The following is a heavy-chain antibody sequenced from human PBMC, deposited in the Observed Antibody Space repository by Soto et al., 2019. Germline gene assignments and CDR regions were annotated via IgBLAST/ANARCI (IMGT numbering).Heavy chain of an antibody. D-gene: IGHD3-3*01. CDR3: ARVIWSGHLTSDL. CDR2: ISSSSSTI. V-gene: IGHV3-48*02. Sequence: EVQVVESGGGLVQPGGSLRLSCAASGFTFSSNSMNWVRQAPGKGLEWISYISSSSSTIYADSVKGRFTISIDNAKNSLYLQMNSLRDEETAVYYCARVIWSGHLTSDLWGQGTLVTVSS. CDR1: GFTFSSNS. J-gene: IGHJ5*02.